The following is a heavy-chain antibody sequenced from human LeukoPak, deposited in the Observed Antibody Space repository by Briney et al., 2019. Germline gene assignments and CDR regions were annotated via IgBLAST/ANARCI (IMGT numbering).Heavy chain of an antibody. D-gene: IGHD2-2*01. J-gene: IGHJ4*02. CDR2: INPNSGGT. V-gene: IGHV1-2*02. Sequence: VKVSCKASGYTFTGYYMHWVRQAPGQGLEWMGWINPNSGGTNQAQKFQGRVTMTRATSISTAYMELSRLRSDDTAVYYCARSIVVVPAAFDYWGQGTLVTVSS. CDR3: ARSIVVVPAAFDY. CDR1: GYTFTGYY.